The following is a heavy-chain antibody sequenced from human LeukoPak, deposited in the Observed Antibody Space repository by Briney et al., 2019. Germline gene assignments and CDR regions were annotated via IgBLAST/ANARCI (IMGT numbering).Heavy chain of an antibody. V-gene: IGHV1-18*01. D-gene: IGHD6-19*01. CDR3: AGLSSGWYFGRSVWFDP. CDR2: ISAYNGNT. Sequence: ASVKVSCKASGYTFTSYGISWVRQAPGQGLEWMGWISAYNGNTDYAQKLQGRVTMTTDTSTSTAYMELRSLRSDDTAVYYCAGLSSGWYFGRSVWFDPWGQGTLVTVSS. J-gene: IGHJ5*02. CDR1: GYTFTSYG.